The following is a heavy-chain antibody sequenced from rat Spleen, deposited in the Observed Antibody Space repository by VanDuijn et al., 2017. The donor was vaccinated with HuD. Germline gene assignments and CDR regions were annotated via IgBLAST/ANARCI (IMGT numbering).Heavy chain of an antibody. CDR3: AVSGYGY. CDR2: ITPGGGNT. CDR1: GFTFNNYW. V-gene: IGHV5-58*01. D-gene: IGHD4-3*01. J-gene: IGHJ2*01. Sequence: EVQLVETGGGLVQPGRSLKLSCVASGFTFNNYWMYWVRQAPGKRLEWVSSITPGGGNTYYPDSVRGRFTISRDNAENTVYLKMNSLRSEDTATYYCAVSGYGYWGQGVMVTVSS.